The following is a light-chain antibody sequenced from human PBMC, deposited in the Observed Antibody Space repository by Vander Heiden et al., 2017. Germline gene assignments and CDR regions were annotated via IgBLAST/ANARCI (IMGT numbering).Light chain of an antibody. CDR2: AAS. Sequence: DIQITQSPSSLSASVGDRVTITCRASQGIGNNLGWYQQKPGKAPKRVIYAASNLQSGVPSRFSGSGSGTEFTLTISSLQPEDFATYYCLQHNTFPRTFGQGTKVEI. CDR1: QGIGNN. J-gene: IGKJ1*01. V-gene: IGKV1-17*01. CDR3: LQHNTFPRT.